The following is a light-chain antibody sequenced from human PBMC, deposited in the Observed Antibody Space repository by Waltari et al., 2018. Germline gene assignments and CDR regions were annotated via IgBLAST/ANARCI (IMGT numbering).Light chain of an antibody. CDR3: YSVDTTSKGV. CDR1: ALPKTN. J-gene: IGLJ3*02. Sequence: SYELTQPPSLSVSPGQPARIPRSGDALPKTNASWYQQKSAQAPVLVIFEDTRRPSGIPERFSAATSGTMATVTIRGAQVDDEADYYCYSVDTTSKGVFGGGTALTVL. CDR2: EDT. V-gene: IGLV3-10*01.